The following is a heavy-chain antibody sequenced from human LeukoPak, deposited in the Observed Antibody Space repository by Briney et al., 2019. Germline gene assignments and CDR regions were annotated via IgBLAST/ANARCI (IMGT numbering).Heavy chain of an antibody. J-gene: IGHJ6*04. CDR3: AELGITMIGGV. V-gene: IGHV3-23*01. CDR2: VSGSGHST. Sequence: AGGSLRLSCAASGFTFTSSAMSWVRQAPGRGLEWVSAVSGSGHSTDYADSVKGRFTISRDNAKNSLYLQMNSLRAEDTAVYYCAELGITMIGGVWGKGTTVTISS. CDR1: GFTFTSSA. D-gene: IGHD3-10*02.